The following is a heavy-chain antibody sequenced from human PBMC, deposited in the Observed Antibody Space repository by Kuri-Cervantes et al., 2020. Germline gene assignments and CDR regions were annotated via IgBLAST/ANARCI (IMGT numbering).Heavy chain of an antibody. CDR3: AKATDSSGSYSTFDY. Sequence: SETLSLTCAVSGYSISSGYYWGWIRQPPGKGLEWIGEINHSGSTNYNPSLKSRVTISVDTSKNQFSLKLSSVTAADTAVYYCAKATDSSGSYSTFDYWGQGTLVTVSS. D-gene: IGHD3-10*01. CDR1: GYSISSGYY. V-gene: IGHV4-38-2*01. CDR2: INHSGST. J-gene: IGHJ4*02.